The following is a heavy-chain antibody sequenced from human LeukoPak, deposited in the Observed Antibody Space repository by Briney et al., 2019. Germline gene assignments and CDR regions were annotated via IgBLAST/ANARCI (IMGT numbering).Heavy chain of an antibody. Sequence: SETLSLTCIVSGGSISSYYWSWIRQPPGKGLEWIGYIYYSGSTNYNPSLKSRVTISVDTSKNQFSLKLSSVTAADTAVYYRARTSYPSRDAYTPFDYWGQGTLVTVSS. D-gene: IGHD5-24*01. CDR3: ARTSYPSRDAYTPFDY. CDR1: GGSISSYY. CDR2: IYYSGST. J-gene: IGHJ4*02. V-gene: IGHV4-59*01.